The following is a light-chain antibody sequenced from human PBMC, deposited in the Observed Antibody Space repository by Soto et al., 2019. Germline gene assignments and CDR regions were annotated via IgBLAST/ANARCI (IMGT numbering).Light chain of an antibody. CDR3: QQYGSSPYT. J-gene: IGKJ5*01. CDR2: GAS. CDR1: QSVSSR. Sequence: IVMTQSPGTLSLSPGERATLSCRASQSVSSRLAWYQQKPGQAPRILISGASSRATGIPDRFSGTGSGTDFALIINRLEPEDFAVYYCQQYGSSPYTFGLGTRLEIK. V-gene: IGKV3-20*01.